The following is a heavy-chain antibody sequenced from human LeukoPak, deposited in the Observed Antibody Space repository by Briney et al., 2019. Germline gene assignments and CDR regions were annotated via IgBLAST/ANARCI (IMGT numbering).Heavy chain of an antibody. V-gene: IGHV3-48*01. CDR2: ISSSSSTI. D-gene: IGHD2-15*01. CDR1: GFTFSSYS. J-gene: IGHJ6*02. Sequence: TGGSLRLSCAASGFTFSSYSMNWVSQAPGKGLEWVSYISSSSSTIYYADSVKGRFTIPRDNAKNSLYLQMNSLRAEDTAVYYCARVQGYCSGGSCYGMDVWGQGTTVTVSS. CDR3: ARVQGYCSGGSCYGMDV.